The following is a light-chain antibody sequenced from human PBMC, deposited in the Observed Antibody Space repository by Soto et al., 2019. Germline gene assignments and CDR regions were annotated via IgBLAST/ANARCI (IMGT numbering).Light chain of an antibody. J-gene: IGKJ2*01. CDR3: QQYSSLPHT. CDR1: QSVSNAL. CDR2: GVS. Sequence: ESVLTQSPGTLSLSPGERATLSCRASQSVSNALFAWYQQKPGQAPRLLIYGVSSRATGIPDRFSGSGSGTDFTLTISRLEPEDFVVYFCQQYSSLPHTVGQGNKLEVK. V-gene: IGKV3-20*01.